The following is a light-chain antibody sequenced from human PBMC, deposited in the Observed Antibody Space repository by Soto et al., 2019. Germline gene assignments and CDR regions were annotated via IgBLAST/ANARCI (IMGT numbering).Light chain of an antibody. V-gene: IGKV1-12*01. Sequence: DIQMTQSPSSVSASVGDRLTITCRASQSVNIWLAWYQQKPGKAPKLLIYGATTLHDGVPSRFSGSGSGAEFTLTISSLQPEDSATYHCQQAKSFPWTFGQGTKVDIK. J-gene: IGKJ1*01. CDR3: QQAKSFPWT. CDR2: GAT. CDR1: QSVNIW.